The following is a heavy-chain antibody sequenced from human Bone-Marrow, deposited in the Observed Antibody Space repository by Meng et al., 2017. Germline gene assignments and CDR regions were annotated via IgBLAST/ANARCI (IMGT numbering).Heavy chain of an antibody. CDR1: GYTFTSYG. CDR3: ARASTVVTRSSFDP. V-gene: IGHV1-18*01. CDR2: ISAYKGNT. D-gene: IGHD4-23*01. J-gene: IGHJ5*02. Sequence: VQRVRSGGEVKKPGASVKVSCKASGYTFTSYGISWVRQAPGQGLEWMGWISAYKGNTNYVQKFQGRVTMTTDTSTSTAYMELRSLRSDDTAVYYCARASTVVTRSSFDPWGQGTLVTVS.